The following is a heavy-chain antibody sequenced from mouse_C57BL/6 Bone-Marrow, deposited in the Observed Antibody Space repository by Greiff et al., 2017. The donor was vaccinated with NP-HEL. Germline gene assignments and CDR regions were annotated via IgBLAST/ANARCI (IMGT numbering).Heavy chain of an antibody. J-gene: IGHJ2*01. CDR3: ARSNWDLRFDY. D-gene: IGHD4-1*01. Sequence: QVQLQQPGAELVRPGSSVKLSCKASGYTFTSYWMHWVKQRPIQGLEWIGNIDPSDSETHYNQKFKDKATLTVDKSSSTAYMQLSSLTSEDSAVYYCARSNWDLRFDYWGQGTTLTVSS. CDR1: GYTFTSYW. V-gene: IGHV1-52*01. CDR2: IDPSDSET.